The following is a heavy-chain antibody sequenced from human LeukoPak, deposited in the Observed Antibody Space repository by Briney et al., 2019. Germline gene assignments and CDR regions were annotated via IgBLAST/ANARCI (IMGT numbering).Heavy chain of an antibody. CDR2: INNSGST. CDR1: GGSFSGYY. J-gene: IGHJ4*02. D-gene: IGHD6-6*01. Sequence: SETLSLTCDVYGGSFSGYYWSWIRQPPGKGLEWIGEINNSGSTKYNSSLKSRVTISVDTSKNQFSLKLSSVTAADTTVYYCARVAARKFDYWGQGTLVTVSS. V-gene: IGHV4-34*01. CDR3: ARVAARKFDY.